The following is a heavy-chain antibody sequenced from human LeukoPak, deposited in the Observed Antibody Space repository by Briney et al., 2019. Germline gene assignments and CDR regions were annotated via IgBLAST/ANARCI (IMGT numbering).Heavy chain of an antibody. D-gene: IGHD1-7*01. J-gene: IGHJ6*03. CDR3: ARVVWRTGTRYVSDYYYYYMDV. CDR1: GGSISSSSYY. V-gene: IGHV4-39*07. Sequence: PSETLSLTCAVSGGSISSSSYYWGWIRQPPGKGLEWIGSIYYSGSTYYNPSPKSRVTISVDTSKNQFSLKLSSVTAADTAVYYCARVVWRTGTRYVSDYYYYYMDVWGKGPRSPSP. CDR2: IYYSGST.